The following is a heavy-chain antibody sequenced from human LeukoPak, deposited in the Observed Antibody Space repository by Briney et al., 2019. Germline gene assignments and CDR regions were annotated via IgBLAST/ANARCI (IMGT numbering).Heavy chain of an antibody. J-gene: IGHJ6*02. CDR3: ARSYVLRYFDWLPIGSYYHYYGMDV. D-gene: IGHD3-9*01. CDR1: GYTFTSYD. Sequence: ASVKVSCKASGYTFTSYDTSWVRQATRQGLEWMGWMNPNSGNTGYAQKFQGRVTMTRNTSISTAYMELSSLRSEDTAVYYCARSYVLRYFDWLPIGSYYHYYGMDVWGQGTTVTVSS. CDR2: MNPNSGNT. V-gene: IGHV1-8*01.